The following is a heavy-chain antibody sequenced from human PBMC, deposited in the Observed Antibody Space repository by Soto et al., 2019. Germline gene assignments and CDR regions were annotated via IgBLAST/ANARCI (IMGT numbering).Heavy chain of an antibody. Sequence: GGSLRLSCAASGFTFSSYGMHWVRQAPGKGLEWVAVIWYDGSNKYYADSVKGRFTISRDNSKNTLYLQMNSLRAEDTAVYYCARDSSSSSRDFVYWGQGTLVTVSS. D-gene: IGHD6-6*01. J-gene: IGHJ4*02. V-gene: IGHV3-33*01. CDR2: IWYDGSNK. CDR1: GFTFSSYG. CDR3: ARDSSSSSRDFVY.